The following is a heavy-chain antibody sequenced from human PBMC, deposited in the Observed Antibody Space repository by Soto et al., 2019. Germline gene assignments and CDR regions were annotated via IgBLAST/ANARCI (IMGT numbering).Heavy chain of an antibody. Sequence: PSETLSLTCTVSGGSISSSSYYWGWIRQPPGKGLEWIGSIYYSGSTYYNPSLKSRVTISVDTSKNQFSLKLSSVTAADTAVYYCARLHSSSSGWFDPWGQGTLVTVS. CDR1: GGSISSSSYY. D-gene: IGHD6-13*01. V-gene: IGHV4-39*01. CDR3: ARLHSSSSGWFDP. J-gene: IGHJ5*02. CDR2: IYYSGST.